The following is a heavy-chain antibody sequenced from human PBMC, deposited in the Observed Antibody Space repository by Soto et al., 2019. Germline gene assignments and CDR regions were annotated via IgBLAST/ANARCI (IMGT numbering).Heavy chain of an antibody. CDR1: GGSISSGGYY. Sequence: QVQLQESGPGLVKPSQTLSLTCTVSGGSISSGGYYWSWIRQHPGKGLEWMGYIYYSGSTYYNPSLKSRVTISVDTSKNQFSLRLSSVTAADTAVYYCARGWYYDSSGHDAFDIWGQGTMVTVSS. CDR2: IYYSGST. D-gene: IGHD3-22*01. V-gene: IGHV4-31*03. CDR3: ARGWYYDSSGHDAFDI. J-gene: IGHJ3*02.